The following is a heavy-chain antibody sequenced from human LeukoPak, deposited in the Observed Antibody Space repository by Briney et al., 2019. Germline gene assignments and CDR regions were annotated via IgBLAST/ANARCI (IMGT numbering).Heavy chain of an antibody. CDR1: GFTFSSYW. CDR3: AGRYDSSGYFGYYYYGMDV. D-gene: IGHD3-22*01. J-gene: IGHJ6*02. V-gene: IGHV3-74*01. CDR2: INSDGGST. Sequence: GGSLRLSCAASGFTFSSYWMHWVRQAPGKGLVWVSRINSDGGSTSYADSVKGRFTISRDNAKNTLYLQMNSLRAEDTAVYYCAGRYDSSGYFGYYYYGMDVWGQGTTVTVSS.